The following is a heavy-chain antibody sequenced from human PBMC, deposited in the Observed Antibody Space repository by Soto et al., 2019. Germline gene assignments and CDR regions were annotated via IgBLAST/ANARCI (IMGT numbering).Heavy chain of an antibody. V-gene: IGHV5-51*01. CDR1: GYSFTSYW. J-gene: IGHJ6*03. Sequence: PGESLKISCKGSGYSFTSYWIGWVRQMPGKGLEWMGIIYPGDSDTRYSPSFQGQVTISADKSISTAYLQWSSLKASDTAMYYCARLERSGIAAAGRYHYYYMDGWGKGTTVTVAS. D-gene: IGHD6-13*01. CDR3: ARLERSGIAAAGRYHYYYMDG. CDR2: IYPGDSDT.